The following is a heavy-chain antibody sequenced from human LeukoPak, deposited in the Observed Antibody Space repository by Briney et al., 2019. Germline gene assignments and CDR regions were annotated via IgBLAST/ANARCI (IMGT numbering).Heavy chain of an antibody. J-gene: IGHJ3*02. D-gene: IGHD3-3*02. CDR2: IYYSGST. Sequence: SSETLSLTCTVPGGSISSGGYYWSWIRQYPGKGLEWIGYIYYSGSTYYNPSLKSRVTISVDTSKNQFSLKLSSVTAADTAVYYCASEGSINAFDIWGQGTMVTVSS. V-gene: IGHV4-31*03. CDR3: ASEGSINAFDI. CDR1: GGSISSGGYY.